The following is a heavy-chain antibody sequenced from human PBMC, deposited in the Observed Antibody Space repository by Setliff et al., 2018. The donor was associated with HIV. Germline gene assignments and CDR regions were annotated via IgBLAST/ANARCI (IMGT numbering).Heavy chain of an antibody. CDR3: ARLLWFGELLSYGMDV. J-gene: IGHJ6*02. Sequence: ASETLSLTCTVSGGSISSYYWSWIRQPPGKGLEWIGYIYYSGSTNYNPSLKSRVTISVDTSKNQFSLRLSSVTAADTAVYYCARLLWFGELLSYGMDVWGQGTTVTVSS. V-gene: IGHV4-59*01. CDR2: IYYSGST. CDR1: GGSISSYY. D-gene: IGHD3-10*01.